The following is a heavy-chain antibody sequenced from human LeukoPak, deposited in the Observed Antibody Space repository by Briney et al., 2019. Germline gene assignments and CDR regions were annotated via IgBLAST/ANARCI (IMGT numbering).Heavy chain of an antibody. CDR2: ISGRSNYI. V-gene: IGHV3-21*01. CDR1: GFTLSSYS. D-gene: IGHD1-14*01. CDR3: AKNLDGDWFDP. Sequence: PGGSLRLSCAASGFTLSSYSMNWVRQAPGKGLEWVSSISGRSNYIYYADSVKGRFTISRDNAKNSLYLRMNSLRVEDTAVYYCAKNLDGDWFDPWGQGTLVTVSS. J-gene: IGHJ5*02.